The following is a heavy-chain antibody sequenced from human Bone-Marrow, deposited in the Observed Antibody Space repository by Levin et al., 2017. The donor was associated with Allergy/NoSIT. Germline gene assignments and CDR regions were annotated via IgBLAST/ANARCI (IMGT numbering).Heavy chain of an antibody. D-gene: IGHD2-8*01. Sequence: GESLKISCAASGFTFSSYGMHWVRQAPGKGLEWVAVISYDGSNKYYADSVKGRFTISRDNSKNTLYLQMNSLRAEDTAVYYCAKDQTCTNGVCYTNLDYWGQGTLVTVSS. CDR2: ISYDGSNK. CDR1: GFTFSSYG. V-gene: IGHV3-30*18. J-gene: IGHJ4*02. CDR3: AKDQTCTNGVCYTNLDY.